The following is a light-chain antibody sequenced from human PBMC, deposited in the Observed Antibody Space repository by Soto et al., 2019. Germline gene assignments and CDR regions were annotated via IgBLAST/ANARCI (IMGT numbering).Light chain of an antibody. CDR2: DAS. Sequence: EIVMTQSPATLSLSPAERATLSCRASQSVSSYLAWYQQKPGQAPRLLIYDASNRATGIPARFSGSGSGTDFTLTISSLEPEDFAVYYCQQRSNWPLTFVGGTKVEIK. CDR3: QQRSNWPLT. CDR1: QSVSSY. V-gene: IGKV3-11*01. J-gene: IGKJ4*01.